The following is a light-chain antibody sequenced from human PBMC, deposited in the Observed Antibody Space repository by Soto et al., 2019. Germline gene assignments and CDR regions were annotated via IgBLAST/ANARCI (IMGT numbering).Light chain of an antibody. V-gene: IGKV3-15*01. J-gene: IGKJ4*01. CDR2: GAS. CDR3: QQYNNWPIT. Sequence: EKLMTQSPATLSVSPGERATLSCRASQSVSSNLAWYQQKPGQAPRLLIYGASTRATGIPARFSGSGSGTEFTLTISSLQSEDFAVYYCQQYNNWPITFGGGTKVEIK. CDR1: QSVSSN.